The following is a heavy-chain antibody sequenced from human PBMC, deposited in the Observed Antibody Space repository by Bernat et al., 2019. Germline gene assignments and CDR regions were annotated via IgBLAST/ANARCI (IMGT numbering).Heavy chain of an antibody. V-gene: IGHV3-23*01. CDR3: AKGGRGSSWRPDFDY. Sequence: EVQLLESGGGLVQPGGSLRLSCAASGFTFSSYAMSWVRRAPGKGLEWVSAISGSGGSTYYADSVKGRFTISRDNSKNTLYLQMNSLRAEDTAVYYCAKGGRGSSWRPDFDYWGQGTLVTVSS. J-gene: IGHJ4*02. D-gene: IGHD6-13*01. CDR2: ISGSGGST. CDR1: GFTFSSYA.